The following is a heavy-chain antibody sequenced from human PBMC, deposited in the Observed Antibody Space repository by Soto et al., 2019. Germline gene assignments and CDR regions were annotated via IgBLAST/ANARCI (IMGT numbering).Heavy chain of an antibody. CDR3: AREGGSYSPHFDY. V-gene: IGHV4-31*03. D-gene: IGHD3-10*01. Sequence: SETVSLTCNVSGDSINNGGYYWSWIRQYPGKGLEWIGYIYYSGSTEYNPSLKSRVIISIDTSKNQFSLKLSSVTAADTAVYYCAREGGSYSPHFDYWGQGYLVTVSS. CDR2: IYYSGST. J-gene: IGHJ4*02. CDR1: GDSINNGGYY.